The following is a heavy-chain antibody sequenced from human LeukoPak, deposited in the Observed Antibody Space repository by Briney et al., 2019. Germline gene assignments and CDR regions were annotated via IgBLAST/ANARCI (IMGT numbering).Heavy chain of an antibody. CDR3: ARDCSGGSCYPKIYYYYGMDV. D-gene: IGHD2-15*01. CDR2: ISSSSSYI. CDR1: GFTFSSYS. J-gene: IGHJ6*02. V-gene: IGHV3-21*01. Sequence: GGSLRLSCAASGFTFSSYSMNWVRQAPGKGLEWVSSISSSSSYIYYADSVKGRFTISGDNAKNSLYLQMNSLRAEDTAVYYCARDCSGGSCYPKIYYYYGMDVWGQGTTVTVSS.